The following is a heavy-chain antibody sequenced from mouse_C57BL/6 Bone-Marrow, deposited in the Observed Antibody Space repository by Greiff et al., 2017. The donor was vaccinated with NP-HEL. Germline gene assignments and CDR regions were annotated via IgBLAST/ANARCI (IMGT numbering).Heavy chain of an antibody. CDR1: GYTFTSYD. CDR2: IYPRDGST. CDR3: ASRDYYGSSYWYFDV. Sequence: QVQLKQSGPELVKPGASVKLSCKASGYTFTSYDINWVKQRPGQGLEWIGWIYPRDGSTKYNEKFKGKATLTVDTSSSTAYMELHSLTSEDSAVDFCASRDYYGSSYWYFDVWGTGTTVTVSS. V-gene: IGHV1-85*01. D-gene: IGHD1-1*01. J-gene: IGHJ1*03.